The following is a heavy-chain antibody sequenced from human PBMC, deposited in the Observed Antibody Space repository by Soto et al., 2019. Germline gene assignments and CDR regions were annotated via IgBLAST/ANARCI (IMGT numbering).Heavy chain of an antibody. V-gene: IGHV2-70*04. D-gene: IGHD2-15*01. Sequence: SGPTLVNPTQTLTLTCTFSGFSLSTSGMRVSWIRQPPGKALEWLARIDWDDDKFYNTFLKTRLTISKDSSKNQVVLTMTNMDPVDTATYYCARMFHCSGGTCPFDYWGQGALVTVSS. CDR2: IDWDDDK. CDR1: GFSLSTSGMR. CDR3: ARMFHCSGGTCPFDY. J-gene: IGHJ4*02.